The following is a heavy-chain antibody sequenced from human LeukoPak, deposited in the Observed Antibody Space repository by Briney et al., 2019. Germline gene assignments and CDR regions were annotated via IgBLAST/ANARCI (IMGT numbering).Heavy chain of an antibody. CDR1: GGSFSGYY. CDR3: ARGRRGGIVGATNGESFDY. CDR2: INHSGNT. D-gene: IGHD1-26*01. V-gene: IGHV4-34*01. Sequence: SETLSLTCAVYGGSFSGYYWSWIRQPPGKGLEWIGEINHSGNTNYNPSLKSRVTISVDTSKNQFSLKLSSVTAADTAVYYCARGRRGGIVGATNGESFDYWGQGTLVTVSS. J-gene: IGHJ4*02.